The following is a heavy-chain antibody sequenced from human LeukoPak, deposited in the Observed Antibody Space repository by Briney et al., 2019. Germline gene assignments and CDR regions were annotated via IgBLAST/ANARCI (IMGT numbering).Heavy chain of an antibody. V-gene: IGHV3-21*01. CDR2: ISSSSSYI. Sequence: ETLSLTCTVSGSSISTCIYYWGWIRQPPGKGLEWVSSISSSSSYIYYVDSVKGRFTISRDNDKKSLYLQMNSLRAEDTAVYYCARDWPRRPDHIVVRNDCWGQGTLVTGPS. CDR3: ARDWPRRPDHIVVRNDC. J-gene: IGHJ4*02. CDR1: GSSISTCI. D-gene: IGHD5-12*01.